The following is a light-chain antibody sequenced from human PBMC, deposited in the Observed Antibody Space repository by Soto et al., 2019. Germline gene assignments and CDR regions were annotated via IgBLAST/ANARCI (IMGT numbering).Light chain of an antibody. CDR2: KAP. J-gene: IGKJ3*01. CDR3: QQYNSYSIFT. Sequence: DIQMTQSPSTLSASVGDRVTITCRASQSISSWLAWYQQKPGKAPTLLIYKAPSLESGVPSRFSGSGSGTQFNLPISSLKADDFATYYCQQYNSYSIFTFGPGAKVAIK. CDR1: QSISSW. V-gene: IGKV1-5*03.